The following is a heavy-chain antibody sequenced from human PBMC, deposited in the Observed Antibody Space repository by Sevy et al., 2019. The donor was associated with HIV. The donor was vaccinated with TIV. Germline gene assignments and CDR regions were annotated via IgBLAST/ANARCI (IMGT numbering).Heavy chain of an antibody. Sequence: SEALSLTCAVYGGSFSGYYWSWIRQPPGKGLEWIGEINHSGSTNYNPSLKSRVTISVDTSKNQFSLKLSSVTAAETAVYYCARRVHIVVVTATTDKNNYFDYWGQRTLVTVSS. D-gene: IGHD2-21*02. V-gene: IGHV4-34*01. J-gene: IGHJ4*02. CDR2: INHSGST. CDR1: GGSFSGYY. CDR3: ARRVHIVVVTATTDKNNYFDY.